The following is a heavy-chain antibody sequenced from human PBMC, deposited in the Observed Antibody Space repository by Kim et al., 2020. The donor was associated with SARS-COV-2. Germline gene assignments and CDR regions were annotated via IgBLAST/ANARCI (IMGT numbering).Heavy chain of an antibody. Sequence: GGSLRLSCAASGFTFSSYAMSWVRQAPGKGLEWVSAISGSGGSTYYADSVKGRFTISRDNSKNTLYLQMNSLRAEDTAVYYCAKDLPQLLWFGEPKNYGMDVWGQGTTVTVSS. CDR3: AKDLPQLLWFGEPKNYGMDV. CDR2: ISGSGGST. CDR1: GFTFSSYA. J-gene: IGHJ6*02. V-gene: IGHV3-23*01. D-gene: IGHD3-10*01.